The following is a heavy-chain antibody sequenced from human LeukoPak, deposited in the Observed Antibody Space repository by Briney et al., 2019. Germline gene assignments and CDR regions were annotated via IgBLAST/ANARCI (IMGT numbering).Heavy chain of an antibody. Sequence: GGSLRLSCAASRFTFSSYSMNWLPQAPGKGLEWVSSISSSSDYIYYADSVKGRFTISRDNARNSLYLQMNSLRVEDTAVYYCARGTEYGWLDPWGQGTLVTVSS. D-gene: IGHD2/OR15-2a*01. CDR2: ISSSSDYI. CDR1: RFTFSSYS. J-gene: IGHJ5*02. CDR3: ARGTEYGWLDP. V-gene: IGHV3-21*01.